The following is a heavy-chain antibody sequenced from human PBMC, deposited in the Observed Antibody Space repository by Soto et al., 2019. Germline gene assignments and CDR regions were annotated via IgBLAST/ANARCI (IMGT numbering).Heavy chain of an antibody. CDR1: GGSISSGGYS. J-gene: IGHJ4*02. Sequence: QLQLQESGSGLVKPSQTLSLTCAVSGGSISSGGYSCNWIRQPPGKGLEWIGYTYHSGSTYYNPSLKSRVTIAVDRSKNQFSLKLSSVTAADTAVYYCARGMTTVTTFDYWGQGTLVTVSS. CDR3: ARGMTTVTTFDY. CDR2: TYHSGST. V-gene: IGHV4-30-2*01. D-gene: IGHD4-17*01.